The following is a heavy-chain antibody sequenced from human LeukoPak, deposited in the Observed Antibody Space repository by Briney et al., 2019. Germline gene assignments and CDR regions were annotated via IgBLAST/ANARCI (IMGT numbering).Heavy chain of an antibody. Sequence: GSLRLSCTASGFTFSNFWMGWVRQAPGKGLEWVSHIRSSSETFYADSVKGRFTISRDNARNSLYLQMNNLRGEDTAIYYCARDAGNSGYGCDLWGQGTLVTVSS. D-gene: IGHD5-12*01. V-gene: IGHV3-48*01. CDR1: GFTFSNFW. CDR2: IRSSSET. CDR3: ARDAGNSGYGCDL. J-gene: IGHJ5*02.